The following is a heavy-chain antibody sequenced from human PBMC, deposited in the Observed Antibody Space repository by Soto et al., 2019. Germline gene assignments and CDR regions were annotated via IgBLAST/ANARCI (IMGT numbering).Heavy chain of an antibody. V-gene: IGHV3-30*18. Sequence: QVPLVESGGGVVQPGRSLRLSCAASGFTFSSYGMHWVRQAPGKGLEWVAVISYDGSNKYYVDSVKGRFTISRDNSKNTLYLQMNSLRAEDTAVYYCAKGHRIQLWLRAGVDGMDVWGQGTTVTVSS. CDR3: AKGHRIQLWLRAGVDGMDV. J-gene: IGHJ6*02. D-gene: IGHD5-18*01. CDR1: GFTFSSYG. CDR2: ISYDGSNK.